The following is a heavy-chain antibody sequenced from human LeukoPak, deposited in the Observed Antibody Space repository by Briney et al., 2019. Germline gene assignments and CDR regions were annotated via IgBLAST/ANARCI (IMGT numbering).Heavy chain of an antibody. V-gene: IGHV3-21*01. D-gene: IGHD3-10*01. CDR2: ISSSSSYI. J-gene: IGHJ3*02. CDR3: ARDLTTMVKKHAFDI. Sequence: GGSLRLSCAASGFTFSSYSMNWVRQAPGKGLEWVSSISSSSSYIYCADSVKGRFTISRDNAKNSLYLQMNSLRAEDTAVYYCARDLTTMVKKHAFDIWGQGTMVTVSS. CDR1: GFTFSSYS.